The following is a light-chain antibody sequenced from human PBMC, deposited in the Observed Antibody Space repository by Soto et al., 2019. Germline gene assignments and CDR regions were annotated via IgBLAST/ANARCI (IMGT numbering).Light chain of an antibody. CDR1: ESVSSN. J-gene: IGKJ1*01. CDR3: QQYNNWPPT. Sequence: EIVMTQSPATLSVCPGERATLSCRASESVSSNVAWYQKKPGQAHRLLMFGSSTRATGIPTRFSGSGSGTEFTLAISSLQSEDFAVYYCQQYNNWPPTFGQGTKVDIK. CDR2: GSS. V-gene: IGKV3-15*01.